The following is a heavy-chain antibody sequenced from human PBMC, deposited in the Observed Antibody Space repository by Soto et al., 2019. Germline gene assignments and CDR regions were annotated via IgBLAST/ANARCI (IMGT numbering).Heavy chain of an antibody. CDR1: GGSISSSNW. CDR3: ARGCGNILTAYCNSNWCGR. V-gene: IGHV4-4*02. J-gene: IGHJ5*02. CDR2: IYHSGST. Sequence: PSDTLSLTCAVSGGSISSSNWRSWVRQPPGKGLEWIGEIYHSGSTSYNPSLKSRVTISVDKSKNQFSLKLSSVTAADTAEYYCARGCGNILTAYCNSNWCGRWGQGSLVTVAS. D-gene: IGHD3-9*01.